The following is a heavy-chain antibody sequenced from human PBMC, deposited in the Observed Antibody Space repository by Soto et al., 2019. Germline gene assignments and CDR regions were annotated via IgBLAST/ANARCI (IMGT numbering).Heavy chain of an antibody. Sequence: ASVKVSCKASGYTFTSFDIYWVRQATGQGLEWMGWMNPNTGNSAYAHKFQGRVTMTSDTSISTAHMELSSLRSEDTAVYYCARRAETNGWNGFGADKYYFDFWGQGTLVTVSS. CDR2: MNPNTGNS. CDR3: ARRAETNGWNGFGADKYYFDF. D-gene: IGHD1-1*01. J-gene: IGHJ4*02. V-gene: IGHV1-8*01. CDR1: GYTFTSFD.